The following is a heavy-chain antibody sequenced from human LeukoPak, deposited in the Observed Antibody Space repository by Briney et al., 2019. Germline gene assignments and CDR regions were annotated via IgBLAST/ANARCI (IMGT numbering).Heavy chain of an antibody. CDR2: IYSGGST. D-gene: IGHD3-3*01. V-gene: IGHV3-66*01. J-gene: IGHJ4*02. Sequence: PGGSLRLSCAASGFTVSSNYMSWVRQAPGKGLEWVSVIYSGGSTYYADSVKGRFTISRDNSKNTLYLQMNSLKTEDTAVYYCTTDFRFLEWLSKFDYWGQGTLVTVSS. CDR3: TTDFRFLEWLSKFDY. CDR1: GFTVSSNY.